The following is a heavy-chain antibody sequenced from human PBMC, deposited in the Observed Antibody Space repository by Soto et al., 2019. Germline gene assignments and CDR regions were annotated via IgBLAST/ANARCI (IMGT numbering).Heavy chain of an antibody. CDR2: ISSSGSTI. D-gene: IGHD1-26*01. V-gene: IGHV3-48*03. CDR3: AKDRYSGSYREDYYYGMDV. J-gene: IGHJ6*02. CDR1: GFTFSSYE. Sequence: PGGSLRLSCAASGFTFSSYEMNWVRQAPGKGLEWVSYISSSGSTIYYADSVKGRFTISRDNAKNSLYLQMNSLRAEDTAGYYCAKDRYSGSYREDYYYGMDVWGQGTTVTVSS.